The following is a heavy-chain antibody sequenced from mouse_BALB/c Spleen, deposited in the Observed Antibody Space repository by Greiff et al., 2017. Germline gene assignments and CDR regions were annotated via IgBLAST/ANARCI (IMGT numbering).Heavy chain of an antibody. CDR2: IYPGNSDT. Sequence: EVQLQQSGTVLARPGASVKMSCKASGYTFTSYWMHWVKQRPGQGLEWIGAIYPGNSDTSYNQKFKGKAKLTAVTSTSTAYMELSSLTNEDSAVYYCTRGYYRDDEGYAMDYWGQGTSVTVSS. CDR3: TRGYYRDDEGYAMDY. V-gene: IGHV1-5*01. J-gene: IGHJ4*01. D-gene: IGHD2-14*01. CDR1: GYTFTSYW.